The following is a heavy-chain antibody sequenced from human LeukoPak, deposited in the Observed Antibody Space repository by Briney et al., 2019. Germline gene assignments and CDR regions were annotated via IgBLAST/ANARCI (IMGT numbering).Heavy chain of an antibody. D-gene: IGHD2-21*02. CDR1: GGSTSSSSYY. CDR2: IYYSGST. J-gene: IGHJ5*02. CDR3: ARHLSLVTAIPFNWFDP. Sequence: SETLSLTCTVSGGSTSSSSYYWGWIRQPPGKGLEWIGSIYYSGSTYYNPSLKSRVTISVDTSKNQFSLKLSSVTAADTAVYYCARHLSLVTAIPFNWFDPWGQGTLVTVSS. V-gene: IGHV4-39*01.